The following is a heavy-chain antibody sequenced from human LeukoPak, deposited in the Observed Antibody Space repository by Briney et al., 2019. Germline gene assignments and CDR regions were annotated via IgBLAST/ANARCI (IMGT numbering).Heavy chain of an antibody. J-gene: IGHJ3*02. CDR3: AREDGVVGATSAFDI. Sequence: GGSLRLSCAATGFTFSTYTMNWVRQAPGKGLEWVSSINGRSNYIYYADSMKGRLTISRDNAKNSLYLQMNSLRDDDTAVYYCAREDGVVGATSAFDIWGLGTMVTVSS. V-gene: IGHV3-21*01. D-gene: IGHD1-26*01. CDR2: INGRSNYI. CDR1: GFTFSTYT.